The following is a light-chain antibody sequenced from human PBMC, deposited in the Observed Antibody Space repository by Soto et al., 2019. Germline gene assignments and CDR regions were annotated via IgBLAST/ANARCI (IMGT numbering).Light chain of an antibody. CDR1: QSISTY. CDR3: QQSYSTRGYT. J-gene: IGKJ2*01. Sequence: DIQMTQSPSSLSASVGDRVTITCRASQSISTYLNWYQQKPGKAPKLLIYAASSLQSGVPSRFXGSGSGTDFTLTISSLQPEDFATYYCQQSYSTRGYTFGQGTKLEIK. CDR2: AAS. V-gene: IGKV1-39*01.